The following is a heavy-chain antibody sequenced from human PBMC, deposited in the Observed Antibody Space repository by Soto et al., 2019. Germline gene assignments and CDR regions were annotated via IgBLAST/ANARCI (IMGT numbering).Heavy chain of an antibody. CDR2: INPNTGAT. D-gene: IGHD2-2*01. CDR1: GYTFTDYY. CDR3: ASDPQFVGVPADTGGMGV. J-gene: IGHJ6*02. Sequence: QVQLVQSGAEVKKPGASVKVSCKASGYTFTDYYMHWVRQAPGQGLEWMGGINPNTGATNYAQKFQGRVTMTRVTSLRTAYLELSSLRSDDTALYHCASDPQFVGVPADTGGMGVWGLGATVTVAS. V-gene: IGHV1-2*02.